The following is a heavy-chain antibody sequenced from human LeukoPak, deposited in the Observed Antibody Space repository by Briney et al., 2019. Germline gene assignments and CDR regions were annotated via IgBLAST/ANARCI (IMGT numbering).Heavy chain of an antibody. J-gene: IGHJ4*02. Sequence: SVKVSCKASGGTFSSHAISWVRLAPGQGLEWMGAIIPISNTANYAQKFQGRVTLTADESTSTAYMELSSLRSEDTAVYYCAGWAGYSSDWYWGPFDYWGQGTLVSVSS. CDR1: GGTFSSHA. CDR2: IIPISNTA. D-gene: IGHD6-19*01. V-gene: IGHV1-69*01. CDR3: AGWAGYSSDWYWGPFDY.